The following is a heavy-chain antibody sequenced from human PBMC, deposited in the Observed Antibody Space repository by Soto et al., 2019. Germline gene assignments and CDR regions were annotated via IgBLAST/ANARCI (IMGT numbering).Heavy chain of an antibody. D-gene: IGHD3-22*01. V-gene: IGHV4-30-4*01. Sequence: PSETLSLTCTVSGGSISSGDYYWSWIRQPPGKGLEWIGYIYYSGSTYYNPSLKSRVTISVDTSKNQFSLKLSSVTAADTAVYSCARGSYYYDSSGYHHYWGQGTLVTVSS. CDR1: GGSISSGDYY. CDR3: ARGSYYYDSSGYHHY. J-gene: IGHJ4*02. CDR2: IYYSGST.